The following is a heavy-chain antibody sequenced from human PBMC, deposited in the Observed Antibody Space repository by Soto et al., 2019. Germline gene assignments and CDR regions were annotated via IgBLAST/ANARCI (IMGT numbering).Heavy chain of an antibody. D-gene: IGHD2-2*01. J-gene: IGHJ6*02. CDR3: ARPARYCSSTNLYFRDDYYGMDV. CDR2: ISYDGSNK. V-gene: IGHV3-30-3*01. CDR1: GFTISSSA. Sequence: QVQLVESGGGVVQPGRSLRLSCAASGFTISSSAMHWVRQAPGKGLEWVAVISYDGSNKYYADSVKGRFTISRDNSKKTMYLQMNSLRAEDTAVYYSARPARYCSSTNLYFRDDYYGMDVWCQGTAVTVSS.